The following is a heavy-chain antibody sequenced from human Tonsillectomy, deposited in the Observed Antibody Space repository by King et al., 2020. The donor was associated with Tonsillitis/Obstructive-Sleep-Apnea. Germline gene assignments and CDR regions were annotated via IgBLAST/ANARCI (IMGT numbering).Heavy chain of an antibody. CDR2: ISYDGSNK. D-gene: IGHD1-26*01. CDR3: AKGGGAASDAFDI. V-gene: IGHV3-30*18. CDR1: GFTFSSYG. J-gene: IGHJ3*02. Sequence: VQLVDSGGGVVQPGRSLRLSCAASGFTFSSYGMHWVRQAPGKGLEWVAVISYDGSNKYYADSVKGRFTISRDNSKNTLYLQMNSLRAEDTAVYYCAKGGGAASDAFDIWGQGTMVTVSS.